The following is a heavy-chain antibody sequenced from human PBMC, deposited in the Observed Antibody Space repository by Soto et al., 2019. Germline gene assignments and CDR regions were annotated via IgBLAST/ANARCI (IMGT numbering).Heavy chain of an antibody. V-gene: IGHV1-69*13. D-gene: IGHD5-18*01. Sequence: SVKVSCKASGGTFSSYAISWVRQAPGQGLEWMGGIIPIFGTANYAQKFQGRVTITADESTSTAYMELSSLRSEDTAVYYCARDLFHSYDFYGMDVWGQGTTVTVSS. CDR2: IIPIFGTA. J-gene: IGHJ6*02. CDR3: ARDLFHSYDFYGMDV. CDR1: GGTFSSYA.